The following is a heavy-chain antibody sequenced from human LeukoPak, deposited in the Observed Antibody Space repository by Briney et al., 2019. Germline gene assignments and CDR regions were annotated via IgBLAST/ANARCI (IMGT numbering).Heavy chain of an antibody. CDR2: IYYSGST. Sequence: SETLSLTCTVSGGSISSNTYYWGWIRQPPGKGLEWIGSIYYSGSTYYNPSLKGRVTISRDMSKSQFYLKLNSVTAADTAIYYCARDSPPYTGFAGGAFDFWGLGTLVTVSS. V-gene: IGHV4-39*07. CDR1: GGSISSNTYY. CDR3: ARDSPPYTGFAGGAFDF. J-gene: IGHJ4*02. D-gene: IGHD1-26*01.